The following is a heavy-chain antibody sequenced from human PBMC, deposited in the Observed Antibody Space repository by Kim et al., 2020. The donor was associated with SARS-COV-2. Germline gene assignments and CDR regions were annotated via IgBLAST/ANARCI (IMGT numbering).Heavy chain of an antibody. D-gene: IGHD3-22*01. J-gene: IGHJ6*01. Sequence: SETLSLTCAVYGGSFSNYYFWSWIRQSAGKGLEWFGEVHRSGSTKYNPSLSSRVTISIDTAKNQFSLKLNSVCAADTAVYFCSRGGEDRGYFYYYGMDVWGQGTTVIVSS. CDR3: SRGGEDRGYFYYYGMDV. CDR1: GGSFSNYY. V-gene: IGHV4-34*01. CDR2: VHRSGST.